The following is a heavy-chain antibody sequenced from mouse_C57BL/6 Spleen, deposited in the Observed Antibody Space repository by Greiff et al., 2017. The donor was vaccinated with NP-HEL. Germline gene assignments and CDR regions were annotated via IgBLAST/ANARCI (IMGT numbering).Heavy chain of an antibody. Sequence: QVQLQQSGPELVKPGASVKLSCKASGYAFTSSWMHWVKQRPGQGLEWIGRIYPGDGGTNYNGKFKGKATLTVDKSSSTAYMQLSSLTSEDSAVCFCARFRLGYGDLDYWGQGTTVTVSS. CDR3: ARFRLGYGDLDY. CDR2: IYPGDGGT. J-gene: IGHJ4*01. D-gene: IGHD3-2*02. CDR1: GYAFTSSW. V-gene: IGHV1-82*01.